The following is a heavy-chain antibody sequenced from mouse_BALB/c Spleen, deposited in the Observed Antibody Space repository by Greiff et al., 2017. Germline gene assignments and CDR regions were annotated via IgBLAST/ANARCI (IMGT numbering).Heavy chain of an antibody. D-gene: IGHD4-1*01. Sequence: EVMLVESGGGLVKPGGSLKLSCAASGFTFSSYGMSWVRQTPDKRLEWVATISSGGSYTYYPDSVKGRFTISRDNAKNTLYLQMSSLKSEDTAMYYCARHEGGTGGFAYWGQGTLVTVSA. V-gene: IGHV5-6*03. CDR2: ISSGGSYT. J-gene: IGHJ3*01. CDR1: GFTFSSYG. CDR3: ARHEGGTGGFAY.